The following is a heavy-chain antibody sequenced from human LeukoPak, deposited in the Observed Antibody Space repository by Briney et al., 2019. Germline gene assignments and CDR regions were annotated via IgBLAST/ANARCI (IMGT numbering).Heavy chain of an antibody. D-gene: IGHD4-17*01. J-gene: IGHJ5*02. CDR1: GITFSNYW. CDR2: INSDGSST. V-gene: IGHV3-74*01. Sequence: GGSLRLACAVSGITFSNYWMHWVRQAPGKGLVWVSRINSDGSSTSYADSVKGRFTISRDNAKNTLYLQMNSLRAEDTAVYYCARDPEKDGDFPSDWFDPWGQGTLVTVSS. CDR3: ARDPEKDGDFPSDWFDP.